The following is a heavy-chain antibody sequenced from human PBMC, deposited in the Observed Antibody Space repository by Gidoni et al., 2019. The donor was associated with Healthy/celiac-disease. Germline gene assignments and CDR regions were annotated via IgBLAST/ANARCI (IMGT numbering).Heavy chain of an antibody. J-gene: IGHJ4*02. CDR3: ARDRKGVASVDY. V-gene: IGHV3-33*01. Sequence: QVQLVESGGGVVQPGRSLRLSCAASGFTFSSYGMHWVRQAPGKGLEWVAVIWYDGNNKYYADSVKGRFTISRDNSKNTLYLQMNSLRAEDTAVYYCARDRKGVASVDYWGQGTLVTVSS. D-gene: IGHD2-15*01. CDR2: IWYDGNNK. CDR1: GFTFSSYG.